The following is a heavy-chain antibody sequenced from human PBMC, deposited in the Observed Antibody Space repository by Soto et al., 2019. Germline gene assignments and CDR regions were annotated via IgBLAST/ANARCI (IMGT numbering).Heavy chain of an antibody. CDR1: GFTFSSYG. D-gene: IGHD2-2*02. Sequence: GGSLRLSCAASGFTFSSYGMHWVRQAPGKGLERVAVIAFDGSNKYYADAVKGRFTISRDNSKNTLYLQMNSLRAGDTAVYYCAKVTGYCDSTSCYRGGYYYYGMDVWGQGTTVTVSS. V-gene: IGHV3-30*18. CDR3: AKVTGYCDSTSCYRGGYYYYGMDV. CDR2: IAFDGSNK. J-gene: IGHJ6*02.